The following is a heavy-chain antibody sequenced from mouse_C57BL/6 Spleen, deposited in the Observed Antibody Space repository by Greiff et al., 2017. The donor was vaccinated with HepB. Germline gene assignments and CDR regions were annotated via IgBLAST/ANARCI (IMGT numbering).Heavy chain of an antibody. J-gene: IGHJ2*01. Sequence: EVKLMESGGGLVKPGGSLKLSCAASGFTFSDYGMHWVRQAPEKGLEWVAYISSGSSTIYYADTVKGRFTISRDNAKNTLFLQMTSLRSEDTAMYYCARGELFDYWGQGTTLTVSS. D-gene: IGHD1-3*01. CDR1: GFTFSDYG. CDR2: ISSGSSTI. V-gene: IGHV5-17*01. CDR3: ARGELFDY.